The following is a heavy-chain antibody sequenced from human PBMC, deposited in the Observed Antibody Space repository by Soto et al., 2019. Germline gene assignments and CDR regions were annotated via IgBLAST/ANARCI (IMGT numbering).Heavy chain of an antibody. CDR1: GGTFSSYT. CDR2: IIPILGIA. D-gene: IGHD2-2*02. CDR3: AMEYCSSTSCDRDY. J-gene: IGHJ4*02. V-gene: IGHV1-69*02. Sequence: QVQLVQSGAEVKKPGSSVKVSCKASGGTFSSYTISWVRQAPGQGLEWMGRIIPILGIANYAQKFQGRVTINAHKSTSTVYMELSSLRSEDTAVYHCAMEYCSSTSCDRDYWGQGTLVTVSS.